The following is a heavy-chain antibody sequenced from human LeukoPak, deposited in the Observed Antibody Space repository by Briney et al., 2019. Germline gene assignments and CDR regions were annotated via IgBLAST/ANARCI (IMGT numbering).Heavy chain of an antibody. V-gene: IGHV3-15*01. CDR2: IKSKTDGGTT. J-gene: IGHJ5*02. Sequence: PGGSLRLSCAASGFTFSNACMSWVRQAPGKGLEWVGGIKSKTDGGTTDCAAPVNGRFTISRDDSKNTMYLQMISLKTEDTAVYYCTTRGYDYVWGSYRTPLFDPWGQGTLVTVSS. CDR3: TTRGYDYVWGSYRTPLFDP. D-gene: IGHD3-16*02. CDR1: GFTFSNAC.